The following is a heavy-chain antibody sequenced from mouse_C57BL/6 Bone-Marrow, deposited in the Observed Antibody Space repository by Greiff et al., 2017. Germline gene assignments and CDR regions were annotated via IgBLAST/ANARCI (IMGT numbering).Heavy chain of an antibody. Sequence: QVQLQQSGAELVRPGTSVKVSCKASGYAFTNYLIEWVKQRPGQGLEWIGVINPGGGGTNYNEKFKGKATLTADKSSSTAYMQLSSLTSEDSAVYFCARMGPYYFDYWGRGTTLTVSS. CDR2: INPGGGGT. J-gene: IGHJ2*01. D-gene: IGHD4-1*01. V-gene: IGHV1-54*01. CDR3: ARMGPYYFDY. CDR1: GYAFTNYL.